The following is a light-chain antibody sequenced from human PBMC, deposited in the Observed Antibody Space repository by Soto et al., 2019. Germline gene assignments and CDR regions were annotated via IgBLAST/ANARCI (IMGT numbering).Light chain of an antibody. CDR2: WAS. V-gene: IGKV4-1*01. Sequence: DIVMTQSPDFLAVSLGERATINCKSSQSVLYSANNEDHLAWYQQRPRQPPKLLISWASTRESGVPDRFSGSGSGTDFTLTISSLQAEDVAVYYCQQYYGTPTFGQGTKVDIK. CDR3: QQYYGTPT. CDR1: QSVLYSANNEDH. J-gene: IGKJ1*01.